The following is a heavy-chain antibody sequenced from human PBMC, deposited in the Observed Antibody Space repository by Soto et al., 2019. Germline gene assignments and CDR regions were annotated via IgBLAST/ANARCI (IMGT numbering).Heavy chain of an antibody. CDR3: ARDRYSSAEGYFDL. CDR1: GGSIISYY. D-gene: IGHD6-25*01. V-gene: IGHV4-59*01. CDR2: IYYSGST. Sequence: DTLTLASTVYGGSIISYYRSWVRQPPGKGLEWIGYIYYSGSTNYNPSLKSRVTISVDTSKNQFSLKLSSVTAADTAVYYCARDRYSSAEGYFDLWGRGTLVTVSS. J-gene: IGHJ2*01.